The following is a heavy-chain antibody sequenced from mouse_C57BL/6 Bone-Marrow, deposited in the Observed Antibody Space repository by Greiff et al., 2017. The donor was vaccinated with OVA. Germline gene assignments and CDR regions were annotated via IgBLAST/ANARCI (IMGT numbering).Heavy chain of an antibody. Sequence: QVQLQQSGAELVKPGASVKISCKASGYAFSSYWMNWVKQRPGKGLEWIGQIYPGDGDTNYNGKFKGKATLTADKSSSTAYMQLSSLTSEDSSVYCCARSEATVAPFAYWGQGTLGTVSA. V-gene: IGHV1-80*01. J-gene: IGHJ3*01. CDR2: IYPGDGDT. CDR3: ARSEATVAPFAY. CDR1: GYAFSSYW. D-gene: IGHD1-1*01.